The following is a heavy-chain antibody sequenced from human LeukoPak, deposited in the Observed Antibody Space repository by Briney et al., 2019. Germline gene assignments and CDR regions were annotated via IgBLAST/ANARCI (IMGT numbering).Heavy chain of an antibody. Sequence: ASVKVSCKASGGTFSSYAISWVRQAPGQGLEWMGRIIPILGIANYAQKFQGRVTITADKSTSTAYMELSSLRSEDTGVYYCARMNWDSSGSSDYWGQGTLVTVSS. CDR2: IIPILGIA. CDR3: ARMNWDSSGSSDY. J-gene: IGHJ4*02. CDR1: GGTFSSYA. V-gene: IGHV1-69*04. D-gene: IGHD6-19*01.